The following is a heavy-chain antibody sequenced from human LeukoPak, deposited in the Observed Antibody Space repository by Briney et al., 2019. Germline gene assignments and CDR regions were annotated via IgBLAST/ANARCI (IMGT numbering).Heavy chain of an antibody. J-gene: IGHJ4*02. CDR2: INPNSGGT. V-gene: IGHV1-2*02. CDR3: ARDSSGWYRGYFDY. D-gene: IGHD6-19*01. Sequence: ASVKVSRKASGYTFTGYYMHWVRQAPGQGLEWMGWINPNSGGTNYAQKFQGRVTMTRDTSISTAYMELSRLRSDDTAVYYCARDSSGWYRGYFDYWGQGTLVTVSS. CDR1: GYTFTGYY.